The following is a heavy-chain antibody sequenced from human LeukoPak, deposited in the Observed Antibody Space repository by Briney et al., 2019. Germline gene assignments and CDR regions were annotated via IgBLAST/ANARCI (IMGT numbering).Heavy chain of an antibody. CDR1: GFTVSSNY. V-gene: IGHV3-48*04. J-gene: IGHJ2*01. CDR2: ISGSSSTI. D-gene: IGHD3-10*02. Sequence: GGSLRLSCAASGFTVSSNYMNWVRQAPGKGLEWISDISGSSSTIYYADSVKGRFAISRDNARNSLYLQMNSLRAEDTAIYYCAKSLGSGRFYWYFDLWGRGTLVTVSS. CDR3: AKSLGSGRFYWYFDL.